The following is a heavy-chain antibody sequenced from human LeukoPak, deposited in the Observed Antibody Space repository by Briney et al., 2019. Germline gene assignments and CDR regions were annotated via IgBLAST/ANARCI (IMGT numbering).Heavy chain of an antibody. CDR2: ISGSGGST. J-gene: IGHJ4*02. V-gene: IGHV3-23*01. Sequence: GGSLRLSCAASGFTFSSYAMSWVRQAPGKGLEWVSTISGSGGSTYYADSVKGRFTISRDNSKNTLYLQMNSLRAEDTAVYYCASDGYSYVSGDYWGQGTLVTVSS. CDR3: ASDGYSYVSGDY. D-gene: IGHD5-18*01. CDR1: GFTFSSYA.